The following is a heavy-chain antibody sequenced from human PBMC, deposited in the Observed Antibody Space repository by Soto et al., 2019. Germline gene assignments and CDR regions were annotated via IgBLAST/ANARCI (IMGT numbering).Heavy chain of an antibody. Sequence: SSVKVSCKATGGTFSSYAISWVRQAPGQGLEWMGGIIPIFGTANYAQKFQGRVTITADESTSTAYMELSSLRSEDTAVYYCAHGGYSYGFDYWGQGTLVTVPS. D-gene: IGHD5-18*01. CDR1: GGTFSSYA. CDR2: IIPIFGTA. CDR3: AHGGYSYGFDY. J-gene: IGHJ4*02. V-gene: IGHV1-69*13.